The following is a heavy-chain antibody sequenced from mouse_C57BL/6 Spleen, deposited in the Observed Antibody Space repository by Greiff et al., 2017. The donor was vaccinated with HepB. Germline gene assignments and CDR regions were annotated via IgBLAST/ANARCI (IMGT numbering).Heavy chain of an antibody. D-gene: IGHD2-1*01. CDR2: IYPGDGDT. J-gene: IGHJ4*01. CDR1: GYAFSSYW. CDR3: ARSGLIYYGNYDYAMDY. V-gene: IGHV1-80*01. Sequence: VQLQESGAELVKPGASVKISCKASGYAFSSYWMNWVKQRPGKGLEWIGQIYPGDGDTNYNGKFKGKATLTADKSSSTAYMQLSSLTSEDSAVYFCARSGLIYYGNYDYAMDYWGQGTSVTVSS.